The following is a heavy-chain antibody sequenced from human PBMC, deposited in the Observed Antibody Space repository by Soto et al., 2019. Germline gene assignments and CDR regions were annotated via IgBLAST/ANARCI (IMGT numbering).Heavy chain of an antibody. J-gene: IGHJ5*02. Sequence: GGSLRLSCVASGFTFSDFNTYNMNWVRQAPGKGLEWVSYISGSGATKYYADSVKGRFTIARDNAKRSLYLQMNSLRDEDTAVYYCARDPSSVVLMVYAIGWFDPWGQGTLVTVSS. CDR1: GFTFSDFNTYN. D-gene: IGHD2-8*01. CDR3: ARDPSSVVLMVYAIGWFDP. CDR2: ISGSGATK. V-gene: IGHV3-48*02.